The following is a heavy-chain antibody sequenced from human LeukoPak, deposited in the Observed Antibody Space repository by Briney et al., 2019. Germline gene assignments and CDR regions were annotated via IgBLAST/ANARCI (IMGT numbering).Heavy chain of an antibody. Sequence: PSETLSLTCAVYGGSFSGYYWSWIRQPPGKGLEWIGEINHSGSANYNPSLKSRVTISVATSKNQFSLKLSSVTAADTAVYYCARWGRITIFGVVISNWFDPWGQGTLVTVSS. CDR3: ARWGRITIFGVVISNWFDP. J-gene: IGHJ5*02. V-gene: IGHV4-34*01. D-gene: IGHD3-3*01. CDR1: GGSFSGYY. CDR2: INHSGSA.